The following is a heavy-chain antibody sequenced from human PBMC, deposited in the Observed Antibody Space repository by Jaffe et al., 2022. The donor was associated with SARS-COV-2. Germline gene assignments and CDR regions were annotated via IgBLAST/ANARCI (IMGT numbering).Heavy chain of an antibody. J-gene: IGHJ3*02. D-gene: IGHD3-22*01. Sequence: EVQLVESGGGLVKPGGSLRLSCAASGFTFSSYSMNWVRQAPGKGLEWVSSISSSSSYIYYADSVKGRFTISRDNAKNSLYLQMNSLRAEDTAVYYCARDTYYYDSSGYFNTENAFDIWGQGTMVTVSS. V-gene: IGHV3-21*01. CDR2: ISSSSSYI. CDR3: ARDTYYYDSSGYFNTENAFDI. CDR1: GFTFSSYS.